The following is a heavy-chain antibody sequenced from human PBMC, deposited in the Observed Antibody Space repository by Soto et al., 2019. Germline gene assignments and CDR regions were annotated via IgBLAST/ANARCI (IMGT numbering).Heavy chain of an antibody. D-gene: IGHD3-10*01. CDR1: GYTFTAYY. Sequence: ASVKVSCKASGYTFTAYYIHWVRQAPGQGLEWMGWINPNGGGTKYAQKFQGRVTMTRDTSINTAYMELTRLTSDDTAVYYCARAVHTMIQGVRFRVDQWGQGTLVTVSS. CDR2: INPNGGGT. V-gene: IGHV1-2*02. CDR3: ARAVHTMIQGVRFRVDQ. J-gene: IGHJ4*02.